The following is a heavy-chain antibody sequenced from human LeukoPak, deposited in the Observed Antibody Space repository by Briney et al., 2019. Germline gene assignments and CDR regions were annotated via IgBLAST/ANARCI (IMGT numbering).Heavy chain of an antibody. CDR1: GSTFSSYA. D-gene: IGHD2-21*02. J-gene: IGHJ4*02. Sequence: QPGGSLRLSCAASGSTFSSYAMHWVRQAPGKGLEWVAVISYDGSNKYYADSVKGRFTISRDNSKNTLYLQMNSLRAEDTAVYYCAKDVTYFDYWGQGTLVTVSS. CDR2: ISYDGSNK. V-gene: IGHV3-30*04. CDR3: AKDVTYFDY.